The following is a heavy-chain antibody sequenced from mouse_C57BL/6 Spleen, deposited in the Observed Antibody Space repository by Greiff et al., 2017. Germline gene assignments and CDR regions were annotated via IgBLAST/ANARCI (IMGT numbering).Heavy chain of an antibody. CDR2: ISSGGSYT. CDR1: GFTFSSYG. V-gene: IGHV5-6*01. CDR3: ARRGDAMDY. J-gene: IGHJ4*01. Sequence: VQLQQSGGDLVKPGGSLKLSCAASGFTFSSYGMSWVRQTPDKRLEWVATISSGGSYTYYPDSVKGRFTISRDNSKNTLDLQMSSLKSEDTAMYYCARRGDAMDYWGQGTSVTVSS.